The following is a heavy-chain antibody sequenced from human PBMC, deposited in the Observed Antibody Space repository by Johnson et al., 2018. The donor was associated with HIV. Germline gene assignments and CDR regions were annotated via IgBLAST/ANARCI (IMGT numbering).Heavy chain of an antibody. D-gene: IGHD3-22*01. V-gene: IGHV3-30*03. CDR1: GFTFSSYG. CDR2: ISYDGSNK. CDR3: ARDQGYDSSGFDAFDI. Sequence: VQLVESGGGVVQPGRSLRLSCAASGFTFSSYGMHWVRQAPGKGLEWVAVISYDGSNKYYADSVKGRFTISRDNSKNTLYLQMNSLRAEDTAVYYCARDQGYDSSGFDAFDIWGQGTMVTVSS. J-gene: IGHJ3*02.